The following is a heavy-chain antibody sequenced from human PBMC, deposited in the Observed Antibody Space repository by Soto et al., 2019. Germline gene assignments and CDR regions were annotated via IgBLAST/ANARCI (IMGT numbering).Heavy chain of an antibody. CDR3: ARDWKITIFGVVILNYYYGMDF. Sequence: XETLSLSCTVSGGSVSSGRYDWSWIRQPPGKGLEWIGYIYYSGSTNYNPSLKSRVTISVDTSKNQFSLKLSSVNAADTAVYYCARDWKITIFGVVILNYYYGMDFWGHGTTVTVSS. D-gene: IGHD3-3*01. V-gene: IGHV4-61*01. CDR2: IYYSGST. J-gene: IGHJ6*02. CDR1: GGSVSSGRYD.